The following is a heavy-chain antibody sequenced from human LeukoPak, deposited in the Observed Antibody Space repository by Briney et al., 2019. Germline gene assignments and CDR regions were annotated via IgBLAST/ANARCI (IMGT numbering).Heavy chain of an antibody. V-gene: IGHV4-30-4*01. D-gene: IGHD4-17*01. CDR3: ARETTVTTYYFDY. Sequence: SETLSLTCTVSGGSISSGGYYWSWIRQPPGKGLEWIGYIYYSGSTYYNPSLKSRVTISVDTSKNQFSLKLSSVTAADTAVYYCARETTVTTYYFDYWGQGTLVTVSS. J-gene: IGHJ4*02. CDR2: IYYSGST. CDR1: GGSISSGGYY.